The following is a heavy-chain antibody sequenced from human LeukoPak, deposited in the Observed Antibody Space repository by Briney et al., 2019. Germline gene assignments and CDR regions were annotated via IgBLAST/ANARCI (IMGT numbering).Heavy chain of an antibody. J-gene: IGHJ6*02. CDR2: IIPIFGIA. Sequence: ASVKVSCKASGGTFSSYAICWVRQAPGQGLEWMGRIIPIFGIANYAQKFQGRVTITADKSTSTAYMELSSLRSEDTAVYYCARNDYCSGGSCYAHYYYYGMDVWGQGTTVTVSS. CDR1: GGTFSSYA. D-gene: IGHD2-15*01. V-gene: IGHV1-69*04. CDR3: ARNDYCSGGSCYAHYYYYGMDV.